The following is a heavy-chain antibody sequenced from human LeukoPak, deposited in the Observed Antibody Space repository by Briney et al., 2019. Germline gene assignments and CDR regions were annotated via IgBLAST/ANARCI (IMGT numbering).Heavy chain of an antibody. Sequence: PGGSLRLSCAASGFTFSSYSMNWVRQAPGKGLEWVSSISSSSSYIYYADSVKGRFTISRDNAKNSLYLQMNSLRAEDTAVYYCARGSLDSSGYYPPYIYYYYMDVWGKGTTVTVSS. CDR3: ARGSLDSSGYYPPYIYYYYMDV. V-gene: IGHV3-21*01. CDR2: ISSSSSYI. D-gene: IGHD3-22*01. J-gene: IGHJ6*03. CDR1: GFTFSSYS.